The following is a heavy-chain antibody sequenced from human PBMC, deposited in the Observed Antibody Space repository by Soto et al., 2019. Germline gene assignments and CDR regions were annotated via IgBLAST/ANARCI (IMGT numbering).Heavy chain of an antibody. D-gene: IGHD1-7*01. J-gene: IGHJ4*02. CDR2: IYSGGST. V-gene: IGHV3-53*01. Sequence: GGSLRLSXAASGFTVSSNYMSWVRQAPGKGLEWVSVIYSGGSTYYADSVKGRFTISRDNSKNTLYLQMNSLRAEDTAVYYCARGNWNYDYWGQGTLVTVSS. CDR3: ARGNWNYDY. CDR1: GFTVSSNY.